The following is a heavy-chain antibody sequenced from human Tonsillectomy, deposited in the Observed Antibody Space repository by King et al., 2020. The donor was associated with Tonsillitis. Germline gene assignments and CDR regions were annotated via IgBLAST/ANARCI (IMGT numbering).Heavy chain of an antibody. CDR2: INHSGST. CDR3: ARGFVWYFGVVITNHDAFDI. J-gene: IGHJ3*02. Sequence: QVQLQQWGAGLLKPSETLSLTCAVYGGSFSGYYWSWIRQPPGKGLEWIGEINHSGSTNYNPSLKSRVTISVDTSKNQFSLKLSSVTAADTAVYYCARGFVWYFGVVITNHDAFDIWGQGTMVTVSS. D-gene: IGHD3-3*01. V-gene: IGHV4-34*01. CDR1: GGSFSGYY.